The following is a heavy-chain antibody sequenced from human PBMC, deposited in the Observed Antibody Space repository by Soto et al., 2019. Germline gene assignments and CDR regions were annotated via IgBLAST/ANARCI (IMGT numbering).Heavy chain of an antibody. CDR1: GFTFSSCG. CDR3: AKGFLAGATIDDY. D-gene: IGHD1-26*01. V-gene: IGHV3-30*18. CDR2: ISSDGKNK. Sequence: QVHLVESGGGVVQPGRSLRLSCTASGFTFSSCGMHWVRQAPGQGLEWVTLISSDGKNKFYADSVRGRFTVSRDNSQNAMFLQLNSVRPEDTAMYYCAKGFLAGATIDDYWGRGTLVTVSS. J-gene: IGHJ4*02.